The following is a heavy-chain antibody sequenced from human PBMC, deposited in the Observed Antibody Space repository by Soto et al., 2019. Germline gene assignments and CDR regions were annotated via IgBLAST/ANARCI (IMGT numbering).Heavy chain of an antibody. Sequence: VQLVESGGGLVKPGGSLRLSCAASGFTFRDYYMTWIRQAPGKGLEWLAYISRDGNAIFYADSVNGRFTISRDNAKNSLFLQMDDLRAEDTGMFCWARCAEMSTLTKWFDPWGQGTLVIVSS. V-gene: IGHV3-11*01. J-gene: IGHJ5*02. CDR3: ARCAEMSTLTKWFDP. CDR1: GFTFRDYY. CDR2: ISRDGNAI.